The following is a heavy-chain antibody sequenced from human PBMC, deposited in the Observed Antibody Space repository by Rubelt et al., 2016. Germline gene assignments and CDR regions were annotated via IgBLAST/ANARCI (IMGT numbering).Heavy chain of an antibody. CDR1: GYSFTTYS. D-gene: IGHD6-19*01. CDR2: INAGNGNT. J-gene: IGHJ4*02. CDR3: ATGNSSGWYVAY. V-gene: IGHV1-3*01. Sequence: QVQLVQSGAEVKKPGASVKVSCKAAGYSFTTYSIHWVRQAPGQRLEWMGWINAGNGNTKYSQKFPGRVTITRDTSAVTACMELSSLRTEDTAIYYCATGNSSGWYVAYWGQGNLVTVSS.